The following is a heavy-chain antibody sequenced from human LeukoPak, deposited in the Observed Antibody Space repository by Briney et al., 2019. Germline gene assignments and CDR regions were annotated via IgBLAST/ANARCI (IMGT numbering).Heavy chain of an antibody. J-gene: IGHJ4*02. CDR2: IYSGGST. D-gene: IGHD2-21*01. V-gene: IGHV3-53*01. Sequence: GGSLRLSCAASGFSVSSNYMSWVRQAQGKGLEWVSVIYSGGSTYYADSVKGRFTISRDNSKNTLYLQMNSLRAEDTAVYYCHIWSGDYWGQGTLVTVSS. CDR3: HIWSGDY. CDR1: GFSVSSNY.